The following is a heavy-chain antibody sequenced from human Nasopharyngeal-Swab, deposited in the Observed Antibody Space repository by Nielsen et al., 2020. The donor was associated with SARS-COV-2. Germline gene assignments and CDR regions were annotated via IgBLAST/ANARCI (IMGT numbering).Heavy chain of an antibody. CDR3: ARDRWVVRVRNYGMDV. J-gene: IGHJ6*02. D-gene: IGHD3-10*01. CDR1: GGGKSSGSYY. Sequence: SETLSRTGTGEGGGKSSGSYYWSWIRQPAGKGLEWIGRIYTSGSTNYNPSLKSRVTISVDTSKNQFSLKLSSVTAADTAVYYCARDRWVVRVRNYGMDVWGQGTTVTVSS. CDR2: IYTSGST. V-gene: IGHV4-61*02.